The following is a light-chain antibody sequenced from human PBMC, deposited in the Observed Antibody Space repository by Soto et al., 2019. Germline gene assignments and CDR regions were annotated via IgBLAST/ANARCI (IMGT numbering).Light chain of an antibody. CDR2: GAS. CDR1: QSVDSRN. CDR3: QHYADTVWT. J-gene: IGKJ1*01. Sequence: EIVLTQPPGTLSLSPGERATFSCRASQSVDSRNLNWYQQKYGQAPRLLIFGASNRASDIPDRFSGTGSGTDFTLTISRLEPEDSAVYYCQHYADTVWTFGQGTKVEIK. V-gene: IGKV3-20*01.